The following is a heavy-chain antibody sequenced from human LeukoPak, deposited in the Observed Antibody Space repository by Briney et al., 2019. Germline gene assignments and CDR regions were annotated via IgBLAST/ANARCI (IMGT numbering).Heavy chain of an antibody. CDR1: GYTFSNYD. D-gene: IGHD3-22*01. J-gene: IGHJ4*02. CDR3: ARDEIYYDSSGYPEY. V-gene: IGHV1-18*01. CDR2: ISAYNGDT. Sequence: GASVKVSCKASGYTFSNYDISWVRQAPGQGLEWMGWISAYNGDTTYAQKLQGRVTVTTDTSTSTAYMELRSLRSDDTAVYYCARDEIYYDSSGYPEYWGQGTLVTVSS.